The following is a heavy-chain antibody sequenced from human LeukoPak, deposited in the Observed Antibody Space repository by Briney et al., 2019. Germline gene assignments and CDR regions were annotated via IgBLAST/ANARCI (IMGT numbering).Heavy chain of an antibody. CDR1: GGSISSGDYY. CDR2: IYYSGST. D-gene: IGHD3-3*01. CDR3: ARDRYYDFWSGYYTGRWGGSNYGMDV. J-gene: IGHJ6*02. Sequence: PSETLSLTCTVSGGSISSGDYYWSWIRPPPGKGLEWIGYIYYSGSTYYNPSLKSRVTISVDTSKNQFSLKLSSVTAVDTAVYYCARDRYYDFWSGYYTGRWGGSNYGMDVWGQGTTVTVSS. V-gene: IGHV4-30-4*01.